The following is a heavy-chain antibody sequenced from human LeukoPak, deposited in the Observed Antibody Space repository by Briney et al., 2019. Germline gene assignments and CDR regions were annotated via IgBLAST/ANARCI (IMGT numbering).Heavy chain of an antibody. CDR2: IYYTGST. CDR3: ARDLPGGDYYYYGMDV. V-gene: IGHV4-59*01. Sequence: SETLSLTCTVSGGSISSYYWSWIRQPPGKGLEWIGNIYYTGSTYYNPSLKSRVTISVDTSKNQFSLKLSSVTAADTAVYYCARDLPGGDYYYYGMDVWGQGTTVTASS. CDR1: GGSISSYY. J-gene: IGHJ6*02. D-gene: IGHD3-10*01.